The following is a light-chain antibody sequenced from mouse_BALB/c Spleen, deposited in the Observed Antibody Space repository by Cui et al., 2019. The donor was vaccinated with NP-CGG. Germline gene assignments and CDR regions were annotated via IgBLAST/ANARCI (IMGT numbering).Light chain of an antibody. CDR2: GTK. Sequence: QAVLTQESALTTSPGETVTLTCRSSTGAVTTSNYANWVQEKPDHFFTGLIGGTKNRAPGVPARFSGSLIGDKAALTITGAQTEDEAIYFCALWYSNHWVFGGGTKLTVL. V-gene: IGLV1*01. CDR1: TGAVTTSNY. J-gene: IGLJ1*01. CDR3: ALWYSNHWV.